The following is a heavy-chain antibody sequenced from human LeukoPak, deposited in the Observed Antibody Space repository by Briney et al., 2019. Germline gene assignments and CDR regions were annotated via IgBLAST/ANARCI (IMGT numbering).Heavy chain of an antibody. D-gene: IGHD3/OR15-3a*01. CDR1: GFTFSSYA. J-gene: IGHJ4*02. Sequence: GGSLRLPCAASGFTFSSYAMSWVRQAPGKGLEWVSAISGSGGSTYYADSVKGRFTISRDNSKNTLYLQMNSLRAEDTAVYYCAKDLSGLVIIVLDYWGQGTLVTVSS. CDR2: ISGSGGST. V-gene: IGHV3-23*01. CDR3: AKDLSGLVIIVLDY.